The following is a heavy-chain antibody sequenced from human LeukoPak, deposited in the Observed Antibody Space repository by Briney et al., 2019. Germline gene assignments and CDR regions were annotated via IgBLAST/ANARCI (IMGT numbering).Heavy chain of an antibody. Sequence: GGSLRLSCAVSGLTFSSSWMDWVRQAPGKGLEWVASINPDGIKRYSADSVKGRFTISRDNARNSLYLQMDSLRVEDTAFYYCARALAFSRLDYWGQGVLVTVSS. J-gene: IGHJ4*02. V-gene: IGHV3-7*01. D-gene: IGHD2/OR15-2a*01. CDR3: ARALAFSRLDY. CDR2: INPDGIKR. CDR1: GLTFSSSW.